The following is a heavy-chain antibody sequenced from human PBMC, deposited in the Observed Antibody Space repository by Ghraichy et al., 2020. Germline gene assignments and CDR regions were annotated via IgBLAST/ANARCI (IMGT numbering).Heavy chain of an antibody. CDR2: INPNSGST. V-gene: IGHV1-2*02. CDR1: GYTFTGYY. J-gene: IGHJ5*02. CDR3: ARGRRYMGDWFDP. Sequence: ASVKVSCKASGYTFTGYYMHWVRQAPGQGLEWMGWINPNSGSTNYAQKFQGRVTMTRDTSISTAYMELSRLRSDDTAVYYGARGRRYMGDWFDPWGQGTLVTVSS. D-gene: IGHD1-14*01.